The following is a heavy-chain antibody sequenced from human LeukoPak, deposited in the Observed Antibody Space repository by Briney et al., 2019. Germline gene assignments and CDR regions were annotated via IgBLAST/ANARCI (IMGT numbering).Heavy chain of an antibody. CDR2: IYSGGST. V-gene: IGHV3-53*01. CDR1: GFTVSSNY. Sequence: GGSLRLSCAASGFTVSSNYMSWVRQAPGKGLEWVSVIYSGGSTYYADSVKGRFTISRDNSKNTLYLQMNSLRAEDTAVYYCARAYDSGYNYGYFDYWGQGTLVTVSS. D-gene: IGHD5-24*01. CDR3: ARAYDSGYNYGYFDY. J-gene: IGHJ4*02.